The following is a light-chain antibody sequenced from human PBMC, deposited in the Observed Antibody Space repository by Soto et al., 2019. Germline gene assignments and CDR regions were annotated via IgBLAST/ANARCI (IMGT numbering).Light chain of an antibody. V-gene: IGKV3D-15*01. J-gene: IGKJ5*01. CDR3: QQYNNWTPIT. CDR2: GAS. CDR1: QSVSSN. Sequence: EIVMTQSPATLSVSPGERATLSCRASQSVSSNLAWYQQKPGQAPRLLIYGASTRATGIPDRFSGSGSGTDFTLTISSLESEDAAVYFCQQYNNWTPITVGQEPRRASK.